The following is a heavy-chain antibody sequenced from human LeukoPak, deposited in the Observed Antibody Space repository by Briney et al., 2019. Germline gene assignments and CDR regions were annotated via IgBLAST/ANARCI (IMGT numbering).Heavy chain of an antibody. CDR1: GGTFSSYA. CDR3: ARGIYSNYYFDY. D-gene: IGHD4-11*01. CDR2: IIPIFGTA. J-gene: IGHJ4*02. Sequence: GASVKVSCKASGGTFSSYAISWVRQAPGQGLEWKGGIIPIFGTANYAQKFQGRVTITADESTSTAYMELSSLRSEDTAVYYCARGIYSNYYFDYWGQGTLVTVSS. V-gene: IGHV1-69*13.